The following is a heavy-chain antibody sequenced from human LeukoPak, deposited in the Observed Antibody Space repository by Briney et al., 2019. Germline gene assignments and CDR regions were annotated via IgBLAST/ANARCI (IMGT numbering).Heavy chain of an antibody. CDR3: ARDSYGSSGYYYVSDY. Sequence: GGSLRLSCAASGFTFSTYSMNWVRQAPGKGLEWVSYISYSSSAIYYADSVKGRFTISRDNAKNSLSLQMNSLRDEDTAVYYCARDSYGSSGYYYVSDYWGQGTLVTASS. D-gene: IGHD3-22*01. CDR2: ISYSSSAI. J-gene: IGHJ4*02. CDR1: GFTFSTYS. V-gene: IGHV3-48*02.